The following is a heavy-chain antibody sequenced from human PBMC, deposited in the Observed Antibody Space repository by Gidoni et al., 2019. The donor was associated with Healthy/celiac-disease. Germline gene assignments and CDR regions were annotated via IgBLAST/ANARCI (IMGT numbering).Heavy chain of an antibody. D-gene: IGHD3-3*01. Sequence: QVQLVQSGAEVKKPGSSVKVSCKASGGTFSSYAISWVRQAPGQGLEWMGGIIPIFGTANYAQKFQGRVTITADESTSTAYMELSSLRSEDTAVYYCARSSSYYDFWSGPTGGSYYGMDVWGQGTTVTVSS. V-gene: IGHV1-69*01. CDR1: GGTFSSYA. CDR2: IIPIFGTA. J-gene: IGHJ6*02. CDR3: ARSSSYYDFWSGPTGGSYYGMDV.